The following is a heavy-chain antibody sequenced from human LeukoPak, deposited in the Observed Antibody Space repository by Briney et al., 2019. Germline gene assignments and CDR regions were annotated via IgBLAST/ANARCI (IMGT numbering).Heavy chain of an antibody. D-gene: IGHD6-19*01. J-gene: IGHJ4*02. CDR3: AKGSYSSGWDS. CDR2: ISGSGGST. Sequence: GGSLRLSCAASGFTFSSYAMSWVRQAPGKGLERVSGISGSGGSTYYADSVKGRFIISRDNSKNTLYLQMNSLRAEDTAVYYCAKGSYSSGWDSWGQGTLVTVSS. CDR1: GFTFSSYA. V-gene: IGHV3-23*01.